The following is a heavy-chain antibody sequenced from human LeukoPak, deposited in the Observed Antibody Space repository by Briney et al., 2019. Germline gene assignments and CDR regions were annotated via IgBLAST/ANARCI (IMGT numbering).Heavy chain of an antibody. Sequence: ASVKVSCKASGYTFINSGISWVRQAPGQGLEWMGWISPYNGNTDYALKFQDRVTMTTDTSTSTAYMELRSLRSDDTALYYCARQLWSDGGNAFDIWGQGTMVTVSA. D-gene: IGHD5-18*01. J-gene: IGHJ3*02. CDR3: ARQLWSDGGNAFDI. V-gene: IGHV1-18*01. CDR2: ISPYNGNT. CDR1: GYTFINSG.